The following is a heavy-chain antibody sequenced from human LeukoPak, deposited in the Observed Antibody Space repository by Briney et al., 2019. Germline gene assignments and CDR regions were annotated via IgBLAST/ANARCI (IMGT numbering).Heavy chain of an antibody. J-gene: IGHJ6*02. CDR3: ARGGYYDSSGLIPYGMDV. Sequence: ASVKVSCKASGGTFINYAITWVRQAPGQGLEWMGGIIPIFGIANYGQKFQGRVTITADESTSTAYMELSSLRSEDTAVYYCARGGYYDSSGLIPYGMDVWGQGTTVTVSS. CDR1: GGTFINYA. D-gene: IGHD3-22*01. CDR2: IIPIFGIA. V-gene: IGHV1-69*13.